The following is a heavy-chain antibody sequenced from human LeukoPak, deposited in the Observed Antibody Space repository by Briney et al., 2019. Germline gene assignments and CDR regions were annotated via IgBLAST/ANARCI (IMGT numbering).Heavy chain of an antibody. V-gene: IGHV4-59*01. D-gene: IGHD1-26*01. CDR2: IYYSGST. Sequence: SEILSLTCTVSGGSISSYYWSWIRQPPGKGLEWIGYIYYSGSTNYNPSLKSRVTISVDTSKNQFSLKLSSLTAADTAVYYCARGRGGELLPGYFDFWAVAPWSLSPQ. CDR3: ARGRGGELLPGYFDF. CDR1: GGSISSYY. J-gene: IGHJ2*01.